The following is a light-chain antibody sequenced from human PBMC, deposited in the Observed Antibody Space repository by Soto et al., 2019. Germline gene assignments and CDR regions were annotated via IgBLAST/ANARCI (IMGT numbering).Light chain of an antibody. CDR1: QSISSW. CDR2: KAS. CDR3: EQYRRYPWT. V-gene: IGKV1-5*03. Sequence: DIQMTQSPSTLSASVGDRVTITCRASQSISSWLAWYQQKPGKAPKLLIYKASSLESGVPSRFSGSGSGTEFTLTISSLQPDDFATYYCEQYRRYPWTFGQGTKVDIK. J-gene: IGKJ1*01.